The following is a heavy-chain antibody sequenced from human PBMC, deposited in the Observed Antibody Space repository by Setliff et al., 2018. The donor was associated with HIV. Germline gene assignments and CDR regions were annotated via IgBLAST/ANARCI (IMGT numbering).Heavy chain of an antibody. CDR2: IYYSGST. CDR3: GRTGTTVTFDI. Sequence: SETLSLTCAVYGGSFSGYYWSWIRQPPGKGLEWIGSIYYSGSTYYNPSHKSRVTISVDTFKSQFSLKLSSVTAADTAVYYCGRTGTTVTFDIWGQGTMVTVSS. V-gene: IGHV4-34*01. J-gene: IGHJ3*02. D-gene: IGHD1-1*01. CDR1: GGSFSGYY.